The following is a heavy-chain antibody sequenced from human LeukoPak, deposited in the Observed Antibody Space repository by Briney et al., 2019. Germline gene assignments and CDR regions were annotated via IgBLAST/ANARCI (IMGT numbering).Heavy chain of an antibody. D-gene: IGHD2-15*01. J-gene: IGHJ6*03. CDR2: IIPVSGTA. CDR1: GGTFSTYV. V-gene: IGHV1-69*06. CDR3: AINQAGYCGGGSCYRHEFYYMDV. Sequence: GASVKVSCKASGGTFSTYVISWVRQAPGQGLEWMGGIIPVSGTANYAEKFQDRVTITADKSTSTAYMELSSLRSEDTAMYYCAINQAGYCGGGSCYRHEFYYMDVWGKGTSVTVSS.